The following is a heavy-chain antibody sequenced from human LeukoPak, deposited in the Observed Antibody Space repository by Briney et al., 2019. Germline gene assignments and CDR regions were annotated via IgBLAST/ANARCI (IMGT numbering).Heavy chain of an antibody. J-gene: IGHJ4*02. Sequence: GGSLRLSCTASGFSYMRWIRQAPGKGLEWVANINEDGSNKWHLGSVKGRFTVSRDNARNSLYLQMNSLRVEDTAVYYCTRVIVAVPGYFDYFDFWGQGVLVTVFS. CDR1: GFSY. D-gene: IGHD6-19*01. CDR2: INEDGSNK. V-gene: IGHV3-7*01. CDR3: TRVIVAVPGYFDYFDF.